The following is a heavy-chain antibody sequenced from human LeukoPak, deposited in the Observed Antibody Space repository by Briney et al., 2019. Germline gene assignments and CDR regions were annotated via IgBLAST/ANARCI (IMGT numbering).Heavy chain of an antibody. CDR1: GYTFTSYA. V-gene: IGHV1-69*13. CDR3: ASRLYCSNTRCRNFPFAY. D-gene: IGHD2-2*01. J-gene: IGHJ4*02. CDR2: IIPIFGTA. Sequence: SVKVSRKASGYTFTSYAINWVRQAPGQGLEWMGGIIPIFGTANYAQKFQDRVTITADESTSTAYMELSSLRSEDTAIYYCASRLYCSNTRCRNFPFAYWGQGTLVTVSS.